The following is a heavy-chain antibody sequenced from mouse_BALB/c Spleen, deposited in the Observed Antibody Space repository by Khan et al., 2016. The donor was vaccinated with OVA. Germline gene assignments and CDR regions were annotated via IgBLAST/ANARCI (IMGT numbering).Heavy chain of an antibody. D-gene: IGHD1-1*01. Sequence: EVQLVESGPGLVKPSQSLSLTCTVTGYSITSDYAWNWIRQFSGNKLEWMGFISYSGNTKYNPSLKSRFSITRDTSKNQFFLQLNSVTTEDTATYYCARVYGGDFDYWGQGTSLTVSS. CDR1: GYSITSDYA. V-gene: IGHV3-2*02. CDR3: ARVYGGDFDY. J-gene: IGHJ2*02. CDR2: ISYSGNT.